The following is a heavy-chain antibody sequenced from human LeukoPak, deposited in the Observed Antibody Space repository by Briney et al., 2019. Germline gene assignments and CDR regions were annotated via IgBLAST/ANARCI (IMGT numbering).Heavy chain of an antibody. CDR3: ARDIWVGASYSGACDI. V-gene: IGHV3-30*14. CDR2: ISYDGSNK. CDR1: GFTFSSYA. J-gene: IGHJ3*02. Sequence: GGSLRLSCAASGFTFSSYAMHWVRQAPGKGLEWVAVISYDGSNKHYADSVKGRFTVSRDNSKNTLSLQMNSLRAEDTALYFCARDIWVGASYSGACDIWGQGTMVTVSS. D-gene: IGHD1-26*01.